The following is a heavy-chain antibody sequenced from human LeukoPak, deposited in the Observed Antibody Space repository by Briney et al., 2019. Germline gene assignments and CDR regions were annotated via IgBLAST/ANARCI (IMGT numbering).Heavy chain of an antibody. CDR3: ATVSAFFYDSGSYYTFDY. V-gene: IGHV4-30-2*01. CDR2: IYHSGST. D-gene: IGHD3-10*01. CDR1: GGSISSGGYS. Sequence: PSETLSLTCAVSGGSISSGGYSWSWIRQPPGKGLECIGYIYHSGSTYYNPSLKSRVTISVDKSKNQFSLKLSSVTAADTAVYYCATVSAFFYDSGSYYTFDYWGQGTLVTVSS. J-gene: IGHJ4*02.